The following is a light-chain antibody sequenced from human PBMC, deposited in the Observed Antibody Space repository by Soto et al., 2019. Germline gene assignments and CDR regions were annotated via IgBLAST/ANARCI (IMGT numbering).Light chain of an antibody. J-gene: IGKJ1*01. V-gene: IGKV1-5*03. CDR2: KAS. CDR3: QHYNSYPWT. CDR1: QSISSW. Sequence: DIQMTQSPSILSASVGDRVTITCRASQSISSWLAWYQQKPGKAPNLLIYKASHLESGVPSRFSCSGSGTEFTLTISSLQPGDFATYYCQHYNSYPWTFGQGTKVDIK.